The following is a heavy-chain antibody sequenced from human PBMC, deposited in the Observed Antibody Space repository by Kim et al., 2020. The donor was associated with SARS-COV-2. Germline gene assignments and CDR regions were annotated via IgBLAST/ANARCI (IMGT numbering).Heavy chain of an antibody. J-gene: IGHJ3*02. CDR3: AKDLIAVAGGGDFDI. V-gene: IGHV3-9*01. CDR2: ISWNSGSI. D-gene: IGHD6-19*01. Sequence: GGSLRLSCAASGFTFDDYAMHWVRQAPGKGLEWVSGISWNSGSIGYADSVKGRFTISRDNAKNSLYLQMNSLRAEDTALYYCAKDLIAVAGGGDFDIWGQGTMVTVSS. CDR1: GFTFDDYA.